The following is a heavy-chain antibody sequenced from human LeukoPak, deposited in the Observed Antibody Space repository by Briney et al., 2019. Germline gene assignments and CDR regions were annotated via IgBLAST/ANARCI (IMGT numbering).Heavy chain of an antibody. Sequence: PSETLSLTCAVYGESFTGYYWTWIRQPPGKGLEWIGEINHSGSTNYNPSLKSRVIISVDTSKNQFSLKLSSVTAADTAVYYCVRGRVVVTAMTDYWGQGTLVTVSS. J-gene: IGHJ4*02. CDR2: INHSGST. D-gene: IGHD2-21*02. CDR1: GESFTGYY. CDR3: VRGRVVVTAMTDY. V-gene: IGHV4-34*01.